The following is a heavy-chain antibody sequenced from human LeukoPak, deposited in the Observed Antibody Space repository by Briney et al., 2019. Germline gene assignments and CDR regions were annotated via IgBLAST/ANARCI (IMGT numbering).Heavy chain of an antibody. CDR2: ISAYNGNT. Sequence: ASVKVSCKASGHTFTSYGISWVRQAPGQGLEWMGWISAYNGNTNYAQKLQGRVTMTTDTSTSTAYMELWSLRSDDTAVYYCAAEIGCSSTSCYGYWGQGTLVTVSS. CDR1: GHTFTSYG. CDR3: AAEIGCSSTSCYGY. D-gene: IGHD2-2*01. V-gene: IGHV1-18*01. J-gene: IGHJ4*02.